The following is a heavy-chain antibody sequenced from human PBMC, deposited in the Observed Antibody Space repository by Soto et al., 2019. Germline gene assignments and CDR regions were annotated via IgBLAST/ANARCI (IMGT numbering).Heavy chain of an antibody. CDR1: GFTFSSYS. V-gene: IGHV3-21*01. J-gene: IGHJ4*02. CDR3: ARDQAVEWLRFQPPFDY. D-gene: IGHD5-12*01. Sequence: GGSLRLSCAASGFTFSSYSMNWVRQAPGKGLEWVSSISSSSSYIYYADSVKGRFTISRDNAKNSLYLQMNSLRAEDTAVYYCARDQAVEWLRFQPPFDYWGQGTLVTVSS. CDR2: ISSSSSYI.